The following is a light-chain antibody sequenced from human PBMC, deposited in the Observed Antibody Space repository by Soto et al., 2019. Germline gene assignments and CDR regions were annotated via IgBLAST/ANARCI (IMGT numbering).Light chain of an antibody. CDR3: QTWGTGIVV. J-gene: IGLJ2*01. CDR2: LSAGGWR. CDR1: SGYTNYP. Sequence: QLVLTQAPSASASLGASVKLTCTLSSGYTNYPIAWHQHQPQKGPRYLMQLSAGGWRDKGDDIPDRFSGSSSGAERYLTISSLQSDDEAEYFCQTWGTGIVVFGGGTKVTVL. V-gene: IGLV4-69*01.